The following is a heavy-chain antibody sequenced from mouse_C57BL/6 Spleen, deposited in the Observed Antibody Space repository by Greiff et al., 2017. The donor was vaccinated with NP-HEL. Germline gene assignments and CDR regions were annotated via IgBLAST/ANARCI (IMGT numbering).Heavy chain of an antibody. CDR3: ARHGTGGAMDY. Sequence: EVKLVESGGGLVQPGGSLKLSCAASGFTFSDYYMYWVRQTPEKRLEWVAYISNGGGSTYYLDTVKGRFTISRDNAKNTLYLQMSRLKSEDTAMYYCARHGTGGAMDYWGQGTSVTVSS. J-gene: IGHJ4*01. D-gene: IGHD4-1*01. V-gene: IGHV5-12*01. CDR2: ISNGGGST. CDR1: GFTFSDYY.